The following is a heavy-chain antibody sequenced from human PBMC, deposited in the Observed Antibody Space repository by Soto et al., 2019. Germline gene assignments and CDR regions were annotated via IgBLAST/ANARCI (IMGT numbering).Heavy chain of an antibody. D-gene: IGHD6-6*01. CDR3: ARAGSSAPPWVYGMDV. CDR2: IIPIFGTA. V-gene: IGHV1-69*13. Sequence: AASVKVSCKASGGTFSSYAISWVRQAPGQGLEWMGGIIPIFGTANYAQKFQGRVTITADESTSTAYMELSSLRSEDTAVYYCARAGSSAPPWVYGMDVWGQGTTVTVSS. J-gene: IGHJ6*02. CDR1: GGTFSSYA.